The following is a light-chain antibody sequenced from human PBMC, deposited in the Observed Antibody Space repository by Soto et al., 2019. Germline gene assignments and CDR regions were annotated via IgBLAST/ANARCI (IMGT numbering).Light chain of an antibody. J-gene: IGKJ5*01. CDR1: QSISRW. CDR3: QQYENLPT. V-gene: IGKV1-33*01. CDR2: DAS. Sequence: DIQMTQSPSTLSASLGDRVTITCRASQSISRWLAWYQQKPGRAPKLLIYDASNLEAGVPSRLRGSGSGTDFTFTISRLQPEDIAPYYCQQYENLPTCGQGTRLEIK.